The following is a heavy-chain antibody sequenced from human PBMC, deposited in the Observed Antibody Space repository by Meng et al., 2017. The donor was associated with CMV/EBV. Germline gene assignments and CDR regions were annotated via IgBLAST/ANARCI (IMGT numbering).Heavy chain of an antibody. CDR2: INPNSGGT. J-gene: IGHJ3*02. Sequence: ASVKVSCKASGYTFTGYYMHWVRQAPGQGLEWMGWINPNSGGTNYAQKFQGRVTMTRDTSISTAYMELSGLRSDDTAVYYCARKSRWLTRGDAFDIWGQGTMVTVSS. V-gene: IGHV1-2*02. D-gene: IGHD5-24*01. CDR1: GYTFTGYY. CDR3: ARKSRWLTRGDAFDI.